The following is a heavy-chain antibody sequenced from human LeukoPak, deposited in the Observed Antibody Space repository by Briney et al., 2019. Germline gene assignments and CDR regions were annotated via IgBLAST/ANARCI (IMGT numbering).Heavy chain of an antibody. Sequence: SETLSLTCAVYGGSFSGYYWSWIRQPPGKGLESIGEINHSGSTNYNPSLKSRVTISVDTSKNQFSLKLSSVTAADTAVYYCAREGRWLQFYYFDYWGQGTLVTVSS. J-gene: IGHJ4*02. D-gene: IGHD5-24*01. CDR3: AREGRWLQFYYFDY. V-gene: IGHV4-34*01. CDR1: GGSFSGYY. CDR2: INHSGST.